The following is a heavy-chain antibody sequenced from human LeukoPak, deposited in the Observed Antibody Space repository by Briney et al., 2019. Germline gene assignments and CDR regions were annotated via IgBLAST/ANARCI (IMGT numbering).Heavy chain of an antibody. V-gene: IGHV3-30-3*01. CDR1: GFAFSSYA. Sequence: GRSLRLSCAASGFAFSSYAMHWVRQAPGKGLEWVGVISYDGSNKYYADSVKGRFTISRDNSKNTLYLQMNSLRAEDTAVYYCARDQGGGQDFWNGYQTNYYYGMDVWGQGTTVTVSS. CDR3: ARDQGGGQDFWNGYQTNYYYGMDV. J-gene: IGHJ6*02. CDR2: ISYDGSNK. D-gene: IGHD3-3*01.